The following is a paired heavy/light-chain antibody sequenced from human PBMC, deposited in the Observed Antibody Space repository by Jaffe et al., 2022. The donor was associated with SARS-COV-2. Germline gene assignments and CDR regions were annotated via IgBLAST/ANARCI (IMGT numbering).Heavy chain of an antibody. V-gene: IGHV4-4*07. J-gene: IGHJ4*02. Sequence: QVQLQESGPGLVKPSETLSLTCTVSGGSISGYFWTWIRQPAGKGLEWIGRIYNNEITDYNPSLKSRVTMSVETSKSQFSLKLTSVTAADTAVYYCAREYSRGAGDFWGQGTLVTVSS. CDR3: AREYSRGAGDF. CDR1: GGSISGYF. D-gene: IGHD1-26*01. CDR2: IYNNEIT.
Light chain of an antibody. J-gene: IGKJ5*01. CDR3: QQWDSLPRT. Sequence: DIQMTQSPSSLSASVGDRVTITCQASQDISNYLNWYQQKPGQAPKLLIYDASNLETGVPSRFSGSGSGADFTLTISDLQPEDIAIYYCQQWDSLPRTFGQGTRLDIK. V-gene: IGKV1-33*01. CDR2: DAS. CDR1: QDISNY.